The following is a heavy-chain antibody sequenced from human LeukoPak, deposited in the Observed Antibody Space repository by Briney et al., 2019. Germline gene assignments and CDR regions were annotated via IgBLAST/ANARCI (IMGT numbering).Heavy chain of an antibody. V-gene: IGHV4-59*01. Sequence: SETLSLTCSVSSGSISSYYWSWIRQPPGKGLEWIGYMYYSGSTNYNPSLKSRVTMSVDTSKNQFSLKLNSVTAADTAVYYCASLSEYCSAGSCYLGWFDPWGQGTLVTVSS. J-gene: IGHJ5*02. CDR3: ASLSEYCSAGSCYLGWFDP. CDR2: MYYSGST. D-gene: IGHD2-15*01. CDR1: SGSISSYY.